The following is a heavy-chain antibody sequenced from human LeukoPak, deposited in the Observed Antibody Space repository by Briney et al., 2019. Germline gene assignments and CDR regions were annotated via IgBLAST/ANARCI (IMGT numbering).Heavy chain of an antibody. V-gene: IGHV3-7*01. CDR1: GFTFSSYG. CDR3: ARVSSYSSSSGSLCDY. CDR2: IKQDGSAK. D-gene: IGHD6-6*01. J-gene: IGHJ4*02. Sequence: GGSLRLSCAASGFTFSSYGMHWVRQAPGKGLEWVANIKQDGSAKFYVDSVRGRFTISRDNAKNSLYLQMNSLRAEDTAIYYCARVSSYSSSSGSLCDYWGQGTRVTVSS.